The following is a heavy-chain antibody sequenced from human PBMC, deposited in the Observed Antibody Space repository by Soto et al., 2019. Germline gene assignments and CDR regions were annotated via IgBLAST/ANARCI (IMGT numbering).Heavy chain of an antibody. CDR2: ISGSGGST. CDR3: AKDGDIVVVPAAEWGFDP. D-gene: IGHD2-2*01. J-gene: IGHJ5*02. V-gene: IGHV3-23*01. Sequence: GGSLRLSCAASGFTFSSYAMSWVRQAPGKGLEWVSAISGSGGSTYYADSVKGRFTISRDNSKNTLYLQMNSLRAEDTAVYYCAKDGDIVVVPAAEWGFDPWGQGTLVTVS. CDR1: GFTFSSYA.